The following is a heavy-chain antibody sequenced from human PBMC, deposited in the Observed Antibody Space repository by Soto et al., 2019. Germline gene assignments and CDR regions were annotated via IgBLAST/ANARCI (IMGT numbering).Heavy chain of an antibody. Sequence: QVQLAESGGGVVQPGRSLTITCAASGFTLGTYGMHWVRQAPGKGLEWVAVISNDGGDKYYSDSVMGRFTISRDNSKNTLFLQLNILRAENTADYFGAKEFFYSSGFCPSLDALDIWGQGTVVTVSS. D-gene: IGHD3-22*01. V-gene: IGHV3-30*18. CDR1: GFTLGTYG. J-gene: IGHJ3*02. CDR3: AKEFFYSSGFCPSLDALDI. CDR2: ISNDGGDK.